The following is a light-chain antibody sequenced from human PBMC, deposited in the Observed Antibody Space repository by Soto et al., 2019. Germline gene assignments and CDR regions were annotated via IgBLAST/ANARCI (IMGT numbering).Light chain of an antibody. CDR1: QGISSY. V-gene: IGKV1-9*01. J-gene: IGKJ4*01. CDR2: AAS. Sequence: DIQLTQSPSFLSASVGDRVTITCRASQGISSYLAWYQQKPGKAPKLLIYAASTLQSGVPSRFSGSGSGTEFTLTNSSLQPEDFAPDYCQQLNSYPPRLTFGGGTKVEIK. CDR3: QQLNSYPPRLT.